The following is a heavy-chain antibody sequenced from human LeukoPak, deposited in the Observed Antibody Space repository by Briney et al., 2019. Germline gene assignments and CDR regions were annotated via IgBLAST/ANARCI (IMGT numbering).Heavy chain of an antibody. Sequence: PSETLSLTCAVYGGSFSGDYWSWIRQPPGKGLEWIGEINHSGSTNYNPSLKSRVTISVDTSKNQFSLKLSSVTAADTAVYYCARGEISVGGFDYWGQGTLVTVSS. CDR3: ARGEISVGGFDY. CDR1: GGSFSGDY. J-gene: IGHJ4*02. CDR2: INHSGST. V-gene: IGHV4-34*01. D-gene: IGHD3-16*01.